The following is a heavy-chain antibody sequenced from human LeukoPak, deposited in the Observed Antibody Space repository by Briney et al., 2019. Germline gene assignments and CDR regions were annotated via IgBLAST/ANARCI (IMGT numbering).Heavy chain of an antibody. J-gene: IGHJ6*02. CDR3: AKDHYGSGWPYYYYGMDV. CDR1: GFTFSSYA. Sequence: GGSLRLSCAASGFTFSSYAMSWARQAPGKGPEWVSAISGSGGSTYYADSVKGRFTISRDNSKNTLYLQMNSLRAEDTAVYYCAKDHYGSGWPYYYYGMDVWGQGTTVTVSS. CDR2: ISGSGGST. V-gene: IGHV3-23*01. D-gene: IGHD6-19*01.